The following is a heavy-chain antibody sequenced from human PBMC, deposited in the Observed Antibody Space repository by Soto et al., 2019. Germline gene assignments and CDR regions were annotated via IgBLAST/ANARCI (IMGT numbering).Heavy chain of an antibody. D-gene: IGHD3-3*01. V-gene: IGHV3-23*01. CDR3: AKLDNYDFWSDSSHNWFDP. Sequence: EVQLLESGGGLVQPGGSLRLSCAASGFTFSSYAMSWVLQAPGKGLEWVSAISASGGSTYYADSVKGRFTISRDHSKNTLYLQMNSLRADDTAVYYCAKLDNYDFWSDSSHNWFDPWGQGTLVTVSS. CDR2: ISASGGST. CDR1: GFTFSSYA. J-gene: IGHJ5*02.